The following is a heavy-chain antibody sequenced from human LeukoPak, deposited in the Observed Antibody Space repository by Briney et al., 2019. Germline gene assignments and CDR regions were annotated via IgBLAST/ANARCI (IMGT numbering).Heavy chain of an antibody. CDR2: ISSSGSTI. D-gene: IGHD3-22*01. Sequence: GALRLSCAASGFTFSSYEMNWVRQAPGKGLEWVSYISSSGSTIYYADSVKGRFTISRDNAKNSLYLQMNSLRAEDTAVYYCARTYSSAHEYYFDYWGQGTLVTVSS. V-gene: IGHV3-48*03. J-gene: IGHJ4*02. CDR3: ARTYSSAHEYYFDY. CDR1: GFTFSSYE.